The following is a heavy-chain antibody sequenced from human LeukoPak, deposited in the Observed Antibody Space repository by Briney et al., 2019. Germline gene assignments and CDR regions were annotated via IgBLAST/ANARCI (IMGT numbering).Heavy chain of an antibody. D-gene: IGHD2-15*01. J-gene: IGHJ4*02. CDR2: IYYSGST. CDR3: ARANCSGGSCYLGLFDY. CDR1: GGSISSYY. V-gene: IGHV4-59*12. Sequence: SETLSLTCTVSGGSISSYYWSWIRQPPGKGLEWIGYIYYSGSTNYNPSLKSRVTISVDTSKNQFSLKLSSVTAADTAVYYCARANCSGGSCYLGLFDYWGQGTLVTVSS.